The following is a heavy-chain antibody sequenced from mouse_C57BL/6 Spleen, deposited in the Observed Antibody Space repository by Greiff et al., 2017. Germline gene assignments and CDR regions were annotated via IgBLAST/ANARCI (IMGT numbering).Heavy chain of an antibody. Sequence: VQLQQSGAELVRPGASVKLSCTASGFNIKDDYMHWVKQRPEQGLEWIGWIDPENGDTEYAPKFQGKATITADTSSNTAYLQLSSLTSEDTAVYYCTTRGYYYGSTVAYWGQGTLVTVSA. V-gene: IGHV14-4*01. CDR1: GFNIKDDY. D-gene: IGHD1-1*01. CDR2: IDPENGDT. CDR3: TTRGYYYGSTVAY. J-gene: IGHJ3*01.